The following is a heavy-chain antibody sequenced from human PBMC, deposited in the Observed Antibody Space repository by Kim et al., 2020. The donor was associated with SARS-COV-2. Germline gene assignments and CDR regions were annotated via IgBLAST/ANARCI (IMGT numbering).Heavy chain of an antibody. D-gene: IGHD3-10*01. J-gene: IGHJ5*02. V-gene: IGHV3-11*01. CDR1: GFTFSDYY. CDR3: ARDFRWFGERNWFDP. Sequence: GGSLRLSCAASGFTFSDYYMSWIRQAPGKGLEWVSYISSSGSTIYYADSVKGRFTISRDNAKNSLYLQMNSLRAEDTAVYYCARDFRWFGERNWFDPWGQGTLVTVSS. CDR2: ISSSGSTI.